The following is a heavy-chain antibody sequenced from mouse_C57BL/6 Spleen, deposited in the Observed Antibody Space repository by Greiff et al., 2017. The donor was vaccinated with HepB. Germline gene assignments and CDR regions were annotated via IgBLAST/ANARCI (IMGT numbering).Heavy chain of an antibody. Sequence: VKLMESGAELVKPGASVKLSCKASGYTFTEYTIHWVKQRSGQGLEWIGWFYPGSGSIKYNEKFKDKATLTADKSSSTVYMELSRLTSEDSAVYFCARHGTAQATRHYYAMDYWGQGTSVTVSS. V-gene: IGHV1-62-2*01. J-gene: IGHJ4*01. CDR1: GYTFTEYT. D-gene: IGHD3-2*02. CDR2: FYPGSGSI. CDR3: ARHGTAQATRHYYAMDY.